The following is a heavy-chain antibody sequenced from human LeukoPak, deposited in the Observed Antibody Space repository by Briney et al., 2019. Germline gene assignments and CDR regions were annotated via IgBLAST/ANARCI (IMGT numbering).Heavy chain of an antibody. CDR3: ARHRGSAVAGTTWALDY. V-gene: IGHV5-51*01. CDR2: IYPGDSDT. J-gene: IGHJ4*02. CDR1: GYSFTSYW. D-gene: IGHD6-19*01. Sequence: GESLQISCQGSGYSFTSYWIGWVRQMPGKGLEWMGIIYPGDSDTRYSPSFQGQVTISADKSISTAYLQWSSLKASDTAMYYCARHRGSAVAGTTWALDYWGQGTLVTVSS.